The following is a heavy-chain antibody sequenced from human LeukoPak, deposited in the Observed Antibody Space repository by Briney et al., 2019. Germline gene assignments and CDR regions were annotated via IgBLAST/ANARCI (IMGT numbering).Heavy chain of an antibody. V-gene: IGHV3-23*01. CDR1: GLTFSGSA. J-gene: IGHJ4*02. CDR3: AKVLVLVSASRYYFDY. CDR2: ISGSGNST. D-gene: IGHD2-15*01. Sequence: QPGGSLRLSCAASGLTFSGSAMSWVRQAPGKGLEWVSLISGSGNSTYYADSVKGRFTISRDNSKNTLYLQMNSLRAEDTAVYYCAKVLVLVSASRYYFDYWGQGTLVTVSS.